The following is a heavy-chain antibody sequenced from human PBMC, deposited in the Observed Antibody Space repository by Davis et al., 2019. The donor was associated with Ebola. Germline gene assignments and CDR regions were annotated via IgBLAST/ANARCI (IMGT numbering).Heavy chain of an antibody. V-gene: IGHV1-8*01. Sequence: AASVKVSCKASGYTFTSYDINWVRQATGQGLEWMGWMNPNSGNTGYAQKFQGRVTMTRNTSISTAYMELSSLRSEDTAVYYCARAVLWSGYEWFDPWGQGTLVTVSS. CDR2: MNPNSGNT. CDR1: GYTFTSYD. D-gene: IGHD3-3*01. J-gene: IGHJ5*02. CDR3: ARAVLWSGYEWFDP.